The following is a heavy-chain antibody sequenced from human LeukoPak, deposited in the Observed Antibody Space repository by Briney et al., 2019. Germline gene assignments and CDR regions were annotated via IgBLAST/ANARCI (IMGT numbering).Heavy chain of an antibody. CDR2: IYYSGST. CDR1: GDSISSSSYY. V-gene: IGHV4-39*01. D-gene: IGHD5-24*01. Sequence: PSETLSLTCSVSGDSISSSSYYWGWIRQPPGKGLEWIGIIYYSGSTYYNPSLKSRVTISVDTSKNQFSLKLSPVTAADTAVYFCARRRAASDEAFDIWGQGTMVTVSS. J-gene: IGHJ3*02. CDR3: ARRRAASDEAFDI.